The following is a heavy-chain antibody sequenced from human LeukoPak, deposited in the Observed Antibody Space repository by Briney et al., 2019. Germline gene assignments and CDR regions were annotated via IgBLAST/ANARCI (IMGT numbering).Heavy chain of an antibody. Sequence: GGSLRLSCAASGFTFNNYAMSWVRQAPGKGLEWVSAISDSGGYTFYADSVKGRFTISRDNSKNTLYLQMNSLRAEDTSVYYCARQDPYTIGWYPWGQGTLVTVSS. CDR1: GFTFNNYA. CDR2: ISDSGGYT. CDR3: ARQDPYTIGWYP. J-gene: IGHJ5*02. D-gene: IGHD6-19*01. V-gene: IGHV3-23*01.